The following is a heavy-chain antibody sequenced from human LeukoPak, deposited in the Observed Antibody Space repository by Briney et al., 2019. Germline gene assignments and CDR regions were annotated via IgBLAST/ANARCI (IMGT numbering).Heavy chain of an antibody. Sequence: GGSLRLSCAASGFTFNSYAMSWVRQAPGKGLEWVSSISSSSIYIYYADSVKGRFTISRDNSKNTLYLQLNSLRAEDTAVYYCAKSACSTTNCYADFDYWGQGTLVTVSS. J-gene: IGHJ4*02. V-gene: IGHV3-21*01. CDR3: AKSACSTTNCYADFDY. D-gene: IGHD2-2*01. CDR1: GFTFNSYA. CDR2: ISSSSIYI.